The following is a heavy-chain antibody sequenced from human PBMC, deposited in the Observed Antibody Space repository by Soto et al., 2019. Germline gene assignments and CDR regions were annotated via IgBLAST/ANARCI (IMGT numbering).Heavy chain of an antibody. J-gene: IGHJ4*02. CDR1: GFTFSSYA. CDR2: ISGSGGST. V-gene: IGHV3-23*01. Sequence: EVQLLESGGGLVQPGGSLRLSCAASGFTFSSYAMSWVRQAPGKGLEWVSAISGSGGSTYYAYSVKGRFTISRDNSKTTLYPQMNSLRAEDTAVYYCARTLYSYGTDYWGQGTLVTFAS. CDR3: ARTLYSYGTDY. D-gene: IGHD5-18*01.